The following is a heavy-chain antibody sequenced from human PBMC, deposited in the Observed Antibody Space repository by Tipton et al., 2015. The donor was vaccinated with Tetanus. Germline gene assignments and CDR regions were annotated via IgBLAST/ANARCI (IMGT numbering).Heavy chain of an antibody. CDR3: ARWVGRRSALVY. CDR2: IRSKADGGAT. V-gene: IGHV3-49*04. D-gene: IGHD1-26*01. Sequence: SLRLSCTCSGFSFGDYAMSWVRQAPGKGLEWLSSIRSKADGGATEYAASVRGRFTISRDDSKSTAYLQVNSLKIEDTAVYYCARWVGRRSALVYWGQGTLVTVSS. CDR1: GFSFGDYA. J-gene: IGHJ4*02.